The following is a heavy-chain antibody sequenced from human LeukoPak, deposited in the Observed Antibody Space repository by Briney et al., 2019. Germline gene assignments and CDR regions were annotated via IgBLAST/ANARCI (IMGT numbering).Heavy chain of an antibody. CDR2: ISAYNGNT. J-gene: IGHJ4*02. V-gene: IGHV1-18*01. CDR3: ARVPITIFGVVIVNFDY. Sequence: GASVKVSCKASGYTFTSYGISWVRQAPGQGLEWMGWISAYNGNTNYAQKLQGRVTMTTDTSTSTAYMELRSLRSVDTAVYYCARVPITIFGVVIVNFDYWGQGTLVTVSS. CDR1: GYTFTSYG. D-gene: IGHD3-3*01.